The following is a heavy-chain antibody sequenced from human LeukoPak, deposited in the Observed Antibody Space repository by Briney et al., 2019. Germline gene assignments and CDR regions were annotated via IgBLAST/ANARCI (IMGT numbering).Heavy chain of an antibody. CDR1: GFIVSSNY. V-gene: IGHV3-53*01. Sequence: GGSLRLSCAASGFIVSSNYMSWVRQAPGKGLEWVSVIYSGGRTFYAHSVKGRFTISRHNSRNTLYLQMNSLRAEDTAVYYCARGLGRELDGAFDIWGQGTMVTVSS. CDR2: IYSGGRT. J-gene: IGHJ3*02. D-gene: IGHD3-10*01. CDR3: ARGLGRELDGAFDI.